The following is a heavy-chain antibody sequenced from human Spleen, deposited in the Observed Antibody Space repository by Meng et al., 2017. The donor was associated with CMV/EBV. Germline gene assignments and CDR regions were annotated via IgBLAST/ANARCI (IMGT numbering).Heavy chain of an antibody. Sequence: GGSLRLSCAASGLTFSTYGMNWVRQAPGKGLEWVSSISSSSGYKYYADSVRGRFTISRDNAKNSLFLQMNSLRAEDTAVYYCWMGSYDSEASLDYWGQGTLVTVSS. CDR3: WMGSYDSEASLDY. CDR1: GLTFSTYG. J-gene: IGHJ4*02. CDR2: ISSSSGYK. D-gene: IGHD3-10*01. V-gene: IGHV3-21*06.